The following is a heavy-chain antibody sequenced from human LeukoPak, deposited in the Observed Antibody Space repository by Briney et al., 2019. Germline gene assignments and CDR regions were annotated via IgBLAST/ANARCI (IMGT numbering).Heavy chain of an antibody. CDR3: ARAEEGYDFWRQRGYYYMDV. J-gene: IGHJ6*03. CDR1: GGSISSGSYY. D-gene: IGHD3-3*01. Sequence: SETLSLTCTVSGGSISSGSYYWSWIRQPAGKGLEWIGRIYTSGSTNYNPSLKSRVTISVDTSKNQFSLKLSSVTAADTAVYYCARAEEGYDFWRQRGYYYMDVWGKGTTVTVSS. CDR2: IYTSGST. V-gene: IGHV4-61*02.